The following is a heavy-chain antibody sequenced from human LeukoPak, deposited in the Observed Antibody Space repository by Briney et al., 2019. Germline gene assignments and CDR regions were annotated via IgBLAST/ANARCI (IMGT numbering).Heavy chain of an antibody. V-gene: IGHV4-31*03. D-gene: IGHD6-19*01. J-gene: IGHJ5*02. Sequence: SETLSLTCTVSGGSISSGGYYWSWIRQHPGKGLEWIGYIYYSGSTYYNPSLKSRVTISVDTSKKQFFLRLSSVTAADTAVYYCAKGHRYSSGWYWSHWFDPWGQGTLVTVSS. CDR3: AKGHRYSSGWYWSHWFDP. CDR2: IYYSGST. CDR1: GGSISSGGYY.